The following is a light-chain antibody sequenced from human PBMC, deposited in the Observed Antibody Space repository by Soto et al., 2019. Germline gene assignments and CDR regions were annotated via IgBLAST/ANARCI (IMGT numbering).Light chain of an antibody. CDR3: SSYGCNSNYG. J-gene: IGLJ1*01. Sequence: SALSQPPSASGSPGQSVTSSCTGTSSDAGLYDYVSWYQQHPGKVPKLLIYELTQRPSGVPDRFSGSKSGSTASLTVSGLQAEEEADYYCSSYGCNSNYGFGTGTTVTVL. V-gene: IGLV2-8*01. CDR2: ELT. CDR1: SSDAGLYDY.